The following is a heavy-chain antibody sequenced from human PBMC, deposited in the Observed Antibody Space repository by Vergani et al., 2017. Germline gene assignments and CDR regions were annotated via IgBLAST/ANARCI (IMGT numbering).Heavy chain of an antibody. CDR3: ARQYGSGSYYHIGSPLNSPFDY. CDR2: IYPGDSDT. D-gene: IGHD3-10*01. CDR1: GYSFTSYW. V-gene: IGHV5-51*01. J-gene: IGHJ4*02. Sequence: EVQPVQSGAEVKKPGESLKISCKGSGYSFTSYWIGWVRQMPGKGLEWMGIIYPGDSDTRYSPSFQGQVTISADKSISTAYLQWSSLKASDTAMYYCARQYGSGSYYHIGSPLNSPFDYWGQGTLVTVSS.